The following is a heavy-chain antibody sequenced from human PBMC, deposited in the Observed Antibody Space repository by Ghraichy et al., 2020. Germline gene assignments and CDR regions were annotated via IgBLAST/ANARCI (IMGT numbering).Heavy chain of an antibody. CDR2: IYYSGST. V-gene: IGHV4-59*08. CDR1: GGSISSYY. J-gene: IGHJ3*02. CDR3: ARHLELGIGVSHAFDI. D-gene: IGHD7-27*01. Sequence: SETLSLTCTVSGGSISSYYWSWIRQPPGKGLEWIGYIYYSGSTNYNPSLKSRVTISVDTSKNQFSLKLSSVTAADTAVYYCARHLELGIGVSHAFDIWGQGTMVTVSS.